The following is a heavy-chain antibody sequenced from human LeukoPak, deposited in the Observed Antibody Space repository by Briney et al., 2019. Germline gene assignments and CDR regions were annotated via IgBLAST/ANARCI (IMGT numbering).Heavy chain of an antibody. D-gene: IGHD6-13*01. V-gene: IGHV5-51*01. CDR1: GYSFTSYW. CDR3: ARQTAATGSYWFDP. Sequence: GESLKISCKGSGYSFTSYWIGWVRQMPGKGLEWMGFIFPGDSDTRYSPSFQGQVTISADKSISTAYLQWSSLKASDTAMYYCARQTAATGSYWFDPWGQGTLVTVSS. CDR2: IFPGDSDT. J-gene: IGHJ5*02.